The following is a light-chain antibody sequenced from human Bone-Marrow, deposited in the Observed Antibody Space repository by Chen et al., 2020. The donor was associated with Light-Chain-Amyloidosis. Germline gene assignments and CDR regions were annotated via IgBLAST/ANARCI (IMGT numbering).Light chain of an antibody. CDR3: CSTAGRSTLV. Sequence: QSALTQPRSVSGSPGQPVTISCTGTSGDVGGYDVVSWYQQYPVKAPKLIIYDVSKRPSGVPDRFSGSKSGNTASLTISGLQAADEADYYCCSTAGRSTLVFGGGTTLTVL. J-gene: IGLJ2*01. CDR2: DVS. CDR1: SGDVGGYDV. V-gene: IGLV2-11*02.